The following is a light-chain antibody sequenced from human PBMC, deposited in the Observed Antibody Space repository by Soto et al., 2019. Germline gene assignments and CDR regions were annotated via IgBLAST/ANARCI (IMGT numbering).Light chain of an antibody. J-gene: IGLJ1*01. CDR3: CSYSSSNSVCV. CDR2: QVT. V-gene: IGLV2-14*01. CDR1: SSDVGCYYY. Sequence: QSALTQPASVSGSPGQSITISCTGTSSDVGCYYYVSWYQHHPGKAPKLIIYQVTSRPSGFSNRFSAYKSGNTASLTISALQAEDEALYYCCSYSSSNSVCVFGTGTKVTVL.